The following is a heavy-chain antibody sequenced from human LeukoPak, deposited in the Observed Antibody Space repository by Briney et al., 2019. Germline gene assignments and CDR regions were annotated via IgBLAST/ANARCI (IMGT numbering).Heavy chain of an antibody. CDR2: IYPGDSDT. V-gene: IGHV5-51*01. D-gene: IGHD2-15*01. J-gene: IGHJ4*02. Sequence: GESLKISCKGSGYSFTSYWIVWVRQMAGKGLEWTGIIYPGDSDTRYSPSFQGQVTISADKSISTAYLQWSSLKASDTAMYYCARHEVDKVAATDYWGQGTLVTVSS. CDR1: GYSFTSYW. CDR3: ARHEVDKVAATDY.